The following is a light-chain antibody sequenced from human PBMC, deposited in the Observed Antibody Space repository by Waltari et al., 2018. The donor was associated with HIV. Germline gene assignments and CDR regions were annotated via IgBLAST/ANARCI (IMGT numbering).Light chain of an antibody. J-gene: IGKJ1*01. CDR1: KSVLYSSNNKIY. CDR3: QQYYNSPQT. V-gene: IGKV4-1*01. CDR2: WAS. Sequence: DIVMIQSPASLAVSLGERATINCNSSKSVLYSSNNKIYLAWYQKKPGPPPKLLIYWASTRESGVPDRFSGSGSGTDFTLTINSLQXEDAAVYYCQQYYNSPQTFGQGTKVEI.